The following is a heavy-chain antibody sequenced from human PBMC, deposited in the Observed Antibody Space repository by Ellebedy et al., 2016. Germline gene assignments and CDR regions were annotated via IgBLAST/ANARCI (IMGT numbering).Heavy chain of an antibody. CDR3: AREVDYGGNVDY. CDR2: IIPILGIA. V-gene: IGHV1-69*04. J-gene: IGHJ4*02. Sequence: ASVKVSCKASGGTFSSYAISWVRQAPGQGLEWMGRIIPILGIANYAQKFQGRVTITADKSTSTAYMELSSLRSEDTAVYYCAREVDYGGNVDYWGQGTLVTVSS. D-gene: IGHD4-23*01. CDR1: GGTFSSYA.